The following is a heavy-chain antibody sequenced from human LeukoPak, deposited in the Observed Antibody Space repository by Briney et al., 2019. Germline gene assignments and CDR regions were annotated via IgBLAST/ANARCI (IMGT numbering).Heavy chain of an antibody. V-gene: IGHV4-59*12. CDR3: ARGIGGY. CDR2: IYHSGRT. Sequence: SETLSLTCTVSGGSISSYYWNWIRQPPGKGLEWIGSIYHSGRTFYNPSLKSRVTISVDTSKNQFSLKLSSVTAADTAVYYCARGIGGYWGQGTLVTVSS. CDR1: GGSISSYY. J-gene: IGHJ4*02.